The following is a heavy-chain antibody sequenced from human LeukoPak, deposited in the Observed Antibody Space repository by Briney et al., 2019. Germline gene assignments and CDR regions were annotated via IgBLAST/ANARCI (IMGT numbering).Heavy chain of an antibody. Sequence: SETLSLTCAVYGGSFSGYYWSWIRQPPGKGLEWIGEINHSGSTNYNPSLKSRVTISVDTSKNQFSLKLSSVTAADTAVYYCARVARMWVDTAYYYYGMDVWGQGTTVTVSS. J-gene: IGHJ6*02. CDR2: INHSGST. CDR3: ARVARMWVDTAYYYYGMDV. V-gene: IGHV4-34*01. D-gene: IGHD5-18*01. CDR1: GGSFSGYY.